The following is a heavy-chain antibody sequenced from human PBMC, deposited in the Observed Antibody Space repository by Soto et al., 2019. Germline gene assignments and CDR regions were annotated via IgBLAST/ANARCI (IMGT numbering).Heavy chain of an antibody. V-gene: IGHV1-24*01. CDR1: GYTLTELS. Sequence: ASVKVSCKVSGYTLTELSMHWVRQAPGKGLEWMGGFDPEDGETIYAQKFQGRVTMTEDTSTDTAYMELSSLRSEDTAVYYCATLSGSYGAFDIWGQRTMVTVSS. CDR2: FDPEDGET. J-gene: IGHJ3*02. D-gene: IGHD1-26*01. CDR3: ATLSGSYGAFDI.